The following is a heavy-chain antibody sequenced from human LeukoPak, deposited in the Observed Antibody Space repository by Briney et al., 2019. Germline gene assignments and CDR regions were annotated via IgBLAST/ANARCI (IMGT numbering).Heavy chain of an antibody. Sequence: GGSLRLSCAASGFTFTNAWMTWVRQTSEKGLEWVGRIKSSADGGTADYGAAVRGRFSVSRDDSKNTVYLQMNSLRTEDSAVYYCTTDLVSWGWGNHDAFNIWGQGTKVTVSS. V-gene: IGHV3-15*01. CDR2: IKSSADGGTA. CDR1: GFTFTNAW. J-gene: IGHJ3*02. CDR3: TTDLVSWGWGNHDAFNI. D-gene: IGHD3-16*01.